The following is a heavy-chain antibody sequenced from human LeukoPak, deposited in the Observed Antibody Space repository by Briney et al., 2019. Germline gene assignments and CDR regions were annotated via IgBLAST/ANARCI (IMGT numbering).Heavy chain of an antibody. CDR1: GFTFSSYW. Sequence: GGSLRLSCAASGFTFSSYWMSWVRQAPGKGLEWVANIKQDGSEKYYVDSVKGRFTISRDNAKNSLYLQMNSLRAEDTAVYYCARVMKGHGPTDEYYYYYMDVWGKGTTVTISS. D-gene: IGHD2-8*01. CDR3: ARVMKGHGPTDEYYYYYMDV. J-gene: IGHJ6*03. CDR2: IKQDGSEK. V-gene: IGHV3-7*01.